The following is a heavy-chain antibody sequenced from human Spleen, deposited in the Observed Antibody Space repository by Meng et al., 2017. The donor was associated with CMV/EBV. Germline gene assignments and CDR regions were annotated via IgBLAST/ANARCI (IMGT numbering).Heavy chain of an antibody. CDR2: NNHSGST. J-gene: IGHJ5*02. Sequence: QVQLQHEGTGLLKPSQTPYLTCAVYCGSFSGYYGSWMRQPPGKGLEWIGENNHSGSTNYNPSLKSRVTISVDTSKNQFSLKLSSVTAADTAVYYCARVRYNWNYGGFDPWGQGTLVTVSS. CDR3: ARVRYNWNYGGFDP. D-gene: IGHD1-7*01. CDR1: CGSFSGYY. V-gene: IGHV4-34*01.